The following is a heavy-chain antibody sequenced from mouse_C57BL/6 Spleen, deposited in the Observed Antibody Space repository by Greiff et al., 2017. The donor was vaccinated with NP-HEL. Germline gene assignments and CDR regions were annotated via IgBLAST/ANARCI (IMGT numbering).Heavy chain of an antibody. CDR1: GYTFTSYW. CDR3: ARDLKFRRVYFDY. Sequence: QVQLKQPGTELVKPGASVKLSCKASGYTFTSYWMHWVKQRPGQGLEWIGNINPSNGGTNYNEKFKSKATLTVDKSSSTAYMQLSSLTSEDSAVYYCARDLKFRRVYFDYWGQGTTLTVSS. D-gene: IGHD1-3*01. CDR2: INPSNGGT. V-gene: IGHV1-53*01. J-gene: IGHJ2*01.